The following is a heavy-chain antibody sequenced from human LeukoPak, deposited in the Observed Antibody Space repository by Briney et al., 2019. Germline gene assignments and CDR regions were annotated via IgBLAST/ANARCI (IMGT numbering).Heavy chain of an antibody. V-gene: IGHV3-21*01. CDR3: ARDSTVGYYYDSSGYSV. CDR2: ISSSSSYI. J-gene: IGHJ4*02. D-gene: IGHD3-22*01. CDR1: GFTFSSYS. Sequence: GGSLRLSCAASGFTFSSYSMNWVRQAPGKGLEWVSSISSSSSYIYYADSVKGRFTISRDNAKNSLYLQMNSLRAEDTAVYYCARDSTVGYYYDSSGYSVWGQGTLVTVSS.